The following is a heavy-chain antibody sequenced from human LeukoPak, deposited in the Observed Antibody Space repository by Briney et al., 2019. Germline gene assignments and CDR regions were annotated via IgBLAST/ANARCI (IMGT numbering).Heavy chain of an antibody. J-gene: IGHJ5*02. CDR2: ISAYNGNT. CDR1: GYAFTSYG. V-gene: IGHV1-18*01. CDR3: ARRVKTVGATTFWFDP. Sequence: ASVTVSCKASGYAFTSYGISWVRQAPGQGLEWMEWISAYNGNTNYAQKLQGRVTMTTDTSTSTAYMELRSLRSDDTAVYYCARRVKTVGATTFWFDPWGQGTLVTVSS. D-gene: IGHD1-26*01.